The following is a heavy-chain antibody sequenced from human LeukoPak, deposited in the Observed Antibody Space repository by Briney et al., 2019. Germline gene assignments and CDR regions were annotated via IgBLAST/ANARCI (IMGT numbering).Heavy chain of an antibody. V-gene: IGHV4-34*01. J-gene: IGHJ4*02. CDR2: INHSGST. CDR1: GGSFSGYY. CDR3: ATGVVATFDY. Sequence: SETLSLTCAVYGGSFSGYYWSWIRQPPGKGLEWIGEINHSGSTNYNPSLKSRVTISVDTSKNQFSLKLSSVTAADTAVYYCATGVVATFDYWGQGALVTVSS. D-gene: IGHD5-12*01.